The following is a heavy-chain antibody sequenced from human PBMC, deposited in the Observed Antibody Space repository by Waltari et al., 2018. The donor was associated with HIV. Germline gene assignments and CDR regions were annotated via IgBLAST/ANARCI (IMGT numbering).Heavy chain of an antibody. CDR1: GYPLSELS. J-gene: IGHJ5*02. Sequence: QVPLVQSGAEVKKPGASVKVSCKVSGYPLSELSMHWVRQAPGKGLEWMGGFDPEKGKTIYAQNVQGRVTMTEDAATDTAYMELSSLRSEDTAVYYCTTEGLYCSGGTCYSRFDPWGQGTLVTVSS. V-gene: IGHV1-24*01. CDR3: TTEGLYCSGGTCYSRFDP. CDR2: FDPEKGKT. D-gene: IGHD2-15*01.